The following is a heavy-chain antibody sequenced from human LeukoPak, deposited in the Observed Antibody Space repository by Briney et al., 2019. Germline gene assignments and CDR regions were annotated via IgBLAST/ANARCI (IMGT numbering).Heavy chain of an antibody. J-gene: IGHJ4*02. V-gene: IGHV4-34*01. D-gene: IGHD4-17*01. CDR2: INHSGST. Sequence: SETLSLTCAVYGGSFSDYYWSWIRQPPGKGLEWIGEINHSGSTNYNPSLKSRVTISVDTSKNQFSLKLSSVTAADTAVYYCARGLDYGDCLDYWGQGTLVTVSS. CDR1: GGSFSDYY. CDR3: ARGLDYGDCLDY.